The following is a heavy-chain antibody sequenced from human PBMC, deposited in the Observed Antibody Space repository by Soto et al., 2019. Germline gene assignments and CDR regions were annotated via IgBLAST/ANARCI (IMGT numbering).Heavy chain of an antibody. CDR1: GFSLSTSGVG. Sequence: SGPTLVNPTPTLTLTCTFSGFSLSTSGVGVGWIRQPPGKALEWLALIYWDDDKRYSPSLKSRLTITKDTSKNQVVLTMTNMDPVDTATYYCAHTSTPFGYYYDSSGYRDYWGQGTLVTVSS. D-gene: IGHD3-22*01. CDR3: AHTSTPFGYYYDSSGYRDY. J-gene: IGHJ4*02. CDR2: IYWDDDK. V-gene: IGHV2-5*02.